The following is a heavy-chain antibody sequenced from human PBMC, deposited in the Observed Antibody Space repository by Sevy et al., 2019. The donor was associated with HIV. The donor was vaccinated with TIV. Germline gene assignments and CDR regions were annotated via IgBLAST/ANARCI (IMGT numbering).Heavy chain of an antibody. J-gene: IGHJ4*02. CDR2: ISDYNGNT. V-gene: IGHV1-18*01. Sequence: ASVKVSCKASGYTFTSYGISWVRQAPGQGLEWMGWISDYNGNTNYAQKLQGRVTMTTDTSTSKAYMELRSLRSDDTAVYYCARDLGGYGGNSIDYWGQGTLVTVSS. CDR3: ARDLGGYGGNSIDY. D-gene: IGHD2-21*02. CDR1: GYTFTSYG.